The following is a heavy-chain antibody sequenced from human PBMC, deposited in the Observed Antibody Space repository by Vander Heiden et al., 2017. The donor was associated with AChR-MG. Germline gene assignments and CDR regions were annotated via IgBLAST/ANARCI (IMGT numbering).Heavy chain of an antibody. Sequence: EVQLVESGGGLVKPGGSLRLSCAASGFTFSSYSMNWARQAPGKGLEWVSSISSSSSYIYYADSVKGRFTISRDNAKNSLYLQMNSLRAEDTAVYYCARGYGCSGGSCYAIYYYYGMDVWGQGTTVTVSS. CDR3: ARGYGCSGGSCYAIYYYYGMDV. CDR1: GFTFSSYS. V-gene: IGHV3-21*01. CDR2: ISSSSSYI. D-gene: IGHD2-15*01. J-gene: IGHJ6*02.